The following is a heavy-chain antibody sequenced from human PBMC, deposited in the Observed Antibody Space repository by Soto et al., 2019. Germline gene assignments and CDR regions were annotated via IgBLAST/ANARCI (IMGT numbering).Heavy chain of an antibody. CDR3: ARVPDY. D-gene: IGHD2-2*01. J-gene: IGHJ4*02. CDR1: GDSISSSTYS. Sequence: SETLSLTCTVSGDSISSSTYSWGWVRQPPGKGLEWIGYMYHSGSTYYNPSLKSRVTISIDRSKNQFSLKLSSVTAADTAVYYCARVPDYWGQGILVTVSS. V-gene: IGHV4-30-2*01. CDR2: MYHSGST.